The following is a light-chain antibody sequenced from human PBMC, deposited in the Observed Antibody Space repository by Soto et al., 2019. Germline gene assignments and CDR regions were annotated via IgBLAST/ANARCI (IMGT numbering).Light chain of an antibody. CDR1: QSVLNSSKKKNS. CDR3: QQYYSTPPT. V-gene: IGKV4-1*01. Sequence: DIVMTQSPDSLAVSLGERATINCRSSQSVLNSSKKKNSLAWYQQRPGQPPKLLIYWASTRESGVPDRFSGSRSGTDFTLTISSLQAEDVAVYYCQQYYSTPPTFGPGTKVDIK. CDR2: WAS. J-gene: IGKJ3*01.